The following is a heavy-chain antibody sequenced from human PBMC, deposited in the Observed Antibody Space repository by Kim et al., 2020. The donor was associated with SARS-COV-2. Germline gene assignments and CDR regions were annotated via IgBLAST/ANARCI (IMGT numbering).Heavy chain of an antibody. V-gene: IGHV3-33*05. CDR2: ISYDGINK. CDR1: GFTFSSYG. J-gene: IGHJ4*02. CDR3: ARGGGSLYSSFSL. Sequence: GGSLRLSCAASGFTFSSYGMHWVRQAPGKGLEWVAVISYDGINKYYADSVKGRFTISRDNSKNTLYLQMNSLRAEDTAVYYCARGGGSLYSSFSLWGQGTLVTVSS. D-gene: IGHD6-6*01.